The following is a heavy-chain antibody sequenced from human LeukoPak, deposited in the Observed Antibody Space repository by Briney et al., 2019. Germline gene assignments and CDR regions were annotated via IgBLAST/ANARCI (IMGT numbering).Heavy chain of an antibody. CDR2: ISNSSSCV. J-gene: IGHJ6*04. V-gene: IGHV3-21*01. Sequence: PGGTLRLSCAASGVTFSRYRMNWVGQAPAKELGWVSSISNSSSCVYYANSVKGQFTTSRDNAKYSLYLQMNSLRAEDTAVYYCAREAGSGSYYLFTSTFYYGMDVRGKGTTVTVSS. CDR3: AREAGSGSYYLFTSTFYYGMDV. CDR1: GVTFSRYR. D-gene: IGHD3-10*01.